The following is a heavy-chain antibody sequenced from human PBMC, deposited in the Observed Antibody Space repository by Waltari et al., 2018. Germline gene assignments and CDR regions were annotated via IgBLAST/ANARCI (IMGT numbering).Heavy chain of an antibody. CDR1: GGTLSSYP. V-gene: IGHV1-69*01. J-gene: IGHJ6*03. D-gene: IGHD3-3*01. CDR2: IIPIFGTT. CDR3: ARDFWSGTDYYYYMDV. Sequence: QVQLVQSGAEVKKPGSSVKVSCKASGGTLSSYPVPWVRQAPGQGLEWMGGIIPIFGTTNYAQKFQGRVTISADESTSTVFLELSSLRAEDTAVYYCARDFWSGTDYYYYMDVWGKGTTVTVSS.